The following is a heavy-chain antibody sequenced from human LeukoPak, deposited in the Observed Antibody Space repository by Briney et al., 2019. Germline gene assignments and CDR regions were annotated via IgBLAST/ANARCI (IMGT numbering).Heavy chain of an antibody. J-gene: IGHJ3*02. V-gene: IGHV3-21*01. D-gene: IGHD6-13*01. Sequence: GGSLRLSCAASGFTFSSYSMNWVRQAPGKGLEWVSSISSSSSYIYYADSVKGRFTISRDNAKNSLYLQMNSLRAEDTAVYYCARDIQQQHAFDIWGQGTMVTVSS. CDR3: ARDIQQQHAFDI. CDR1: GFTFSSYS. CDR2: ISSSSSYI.